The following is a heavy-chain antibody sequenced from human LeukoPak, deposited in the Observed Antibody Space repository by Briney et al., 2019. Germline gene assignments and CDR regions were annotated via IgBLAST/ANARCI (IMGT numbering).Heavy chain of an antibody. J-gene: IGHJ4*02. D-gene: IGHD3-9*01. V-gene: IGHV4-61*01. CDR3: ARYDILTSFDY. CDR1: GGSISSSSYY. CDR2: IYYSGST. Sequence: SETLSLTCTVSGGSISSSSYYWSWIRQPPGKGLEWIGYIYYSGSTNYNPSLKSRVTISVDTSKNQFSLKLSSVTAADTAVYYCARYDILTSFDYWGQGTLVTVSS.